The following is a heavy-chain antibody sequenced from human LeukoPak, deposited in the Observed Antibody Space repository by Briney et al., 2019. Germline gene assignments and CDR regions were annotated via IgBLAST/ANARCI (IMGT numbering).Heavy chain of an antibody. CDR3: AREGYFYDISGYFRDYYFYYGMDV. Sequence: EASVKVSCKASGGTFSSYAISWVRQAPGQGLEWMGRIIPILGIANYAQKFQGRVTITADKSTSTAYMELSSLRSEDTAVYYCAREGYFYDISGYFRDYYFYYGMDVWGQGTTVTVS. CDR2: IIPILGIA. CDR1: GGTFSSYA. J-gene: IGHJ6*02. D-gene: IGHD3-22*01. V-gene: IGHV1-69*04.